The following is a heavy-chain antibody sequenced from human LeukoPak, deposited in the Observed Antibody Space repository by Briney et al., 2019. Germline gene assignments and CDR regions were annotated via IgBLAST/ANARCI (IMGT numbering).Heavy chain of an antibody. Sequence: GGSLRLSCAASGFTFDDYGMSWVRQAPGKGLEWVSGINWNGGSTGYADSVKGRFTISRDNAKNSLYLQMNSLRAEDMALYYCAKDMGYSSSSRAFDIWGQGTMVTVSS. V-gene: IGHV3-20*04. CDR2: INWNGGST. CDR1: GFTFDDYG. CDR3: AKDMGYSSSSRAFDI. D-gene: IGHD6-6*01. J-gene: IGHJ3*02.